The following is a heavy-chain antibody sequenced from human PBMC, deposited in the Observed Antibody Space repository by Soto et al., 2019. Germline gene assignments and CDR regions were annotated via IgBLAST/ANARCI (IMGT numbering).Heavy chain of an antibody. D-gene: IGHD1-1*01. CDR3: ARGFTTGSTLEGFDY. V-gene: IGHV1-69*13. CDR2: ITPTLGTT. J-gene: IGHJ4*01. CDR1: GATFSGSA. Sequence: SVNGSCKASGATFSGSAFSWVRQAPGQGLEWMGGITPTLGTTNYAQHLQGRVTITADEYTATSFMELTSLTSADTAIYYCARGFTTGSTLEGFDYRGHVTLLTVSS.